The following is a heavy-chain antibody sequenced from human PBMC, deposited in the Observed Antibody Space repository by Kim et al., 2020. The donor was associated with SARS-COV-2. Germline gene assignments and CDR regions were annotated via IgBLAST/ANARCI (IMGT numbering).Heavy chain of an antibody. V-gene: IGHV4-59*01. CDR2: IYYSGST. D-gene: IGHD6-6*01. Sequence: SETLSLTCTVSGGSISSYYWSWIRQPPGKGLEWIGYIYYSGSTNYNPSLKSRVTISVDTSKNQFSLKLSSVTAADTAVYYCAREGQLDESGWFDPWGQGTLVTVSS. CDR1: GGSISSYY. CDR3: AREGQLDESGWFDP. J-gene: IGHJ5*02.